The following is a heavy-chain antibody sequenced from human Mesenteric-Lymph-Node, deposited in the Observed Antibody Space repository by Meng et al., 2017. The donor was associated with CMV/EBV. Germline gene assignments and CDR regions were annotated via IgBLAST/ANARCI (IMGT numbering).Heavy chain of an antibody. J-gene: IGHJ4*02. Sequence: GGSLRLSCAASGFTFSSYSMNWVRQAPGKGLEWVSSISSSSSYSYYADSVKGRFTISRDNAKNSLYLQMNSLRVEDTAFYYCARDAKWELPGYWGQGTLVTVSS. CDR1: GFTFSSYS. D-gene: IGHD1-26*01. V-gene: IGHV3-21*06. CDR3: ARDAKWELPGY. CDR2: ISSSSSYS.